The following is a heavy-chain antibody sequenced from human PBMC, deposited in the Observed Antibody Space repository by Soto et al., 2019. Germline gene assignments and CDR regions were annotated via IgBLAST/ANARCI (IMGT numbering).Heavy chain of an antibody. Sequence: GFLRLSCAASGLTFSSYALHWVRQAPGKGLEWVAVIAYDGSNKYYADSVKGRFTISRDNSKNTLYLQMNSLRAEDTAVYYCARFSSGVSLWWSYYFDSWGQGTLVTVSS. CDR2: IAYDGSNK. D-gene: IGHD2-15*01. CDR1: GLTFSSYA. CDR3: ARFSSGVSLWWSYYFDS. V-gene: IGHV3-30-3*01. J-gene: IGHJ4*02.